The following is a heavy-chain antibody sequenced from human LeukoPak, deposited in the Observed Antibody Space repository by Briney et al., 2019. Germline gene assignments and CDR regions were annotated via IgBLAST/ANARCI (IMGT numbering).Heavy chain of an antibody. J-gene: IGHJ4*02. CDR3: TTVANDYDSSGYLDY. Sequence: GGSLRLSCAASGFTFSSYSMNWVRQAPGKGPEWVGRIKSKTDGGTTDYAAPVKGRFTISRDDSKNTLYLQMNSLKTEDTAVYYCTTVANDYDSSGYLDYWGQGTLVTVSS. CDR1: GFTFSSYS. D-gene: IGHD3-22*01. CDR2: IKSKTDGGTT. V-gene: IGHV3-15*01.